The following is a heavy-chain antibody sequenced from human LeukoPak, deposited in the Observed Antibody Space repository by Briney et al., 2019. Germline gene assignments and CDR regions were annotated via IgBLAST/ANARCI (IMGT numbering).Heavy chain of an antibody. CDR2: IYSGGST. Sequence: GGSLRLSCAASGFTFSSNYMSWVRQAPGKGLEWVSVIYSGGSTYYSDSVKGRFTISRGNSKNTLYLQMNSLSAEDTAVYYCARGSAAGYYYYMDVWGKGTTVTVSS. V-gene: IGHV3-53*01. CDR1: GFTFSSNY. J-gene: IGHJ6*03. D-gene: IGHD6-13*01. CDR3: ARGSAAGYYYYMDV.